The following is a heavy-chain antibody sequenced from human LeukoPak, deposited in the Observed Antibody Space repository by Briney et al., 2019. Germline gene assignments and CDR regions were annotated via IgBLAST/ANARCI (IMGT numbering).Heavy chain of an antibody. CDR2: IVPISGTA. CDR3: AREGNYMDV. CDR1: GGTFGYYT. V-gene: IGHV1-69*01. J-gene: IGHJ6*03. Sequence: GASVKVSCKASGGTFGYYTINWVRQAPGQGLEWMGGIVPISGTANYAQNFQGRVTITADESTSTAYMELSSLRSEDTAVYYCAREGNYMDVWGKGTTVTVSS.